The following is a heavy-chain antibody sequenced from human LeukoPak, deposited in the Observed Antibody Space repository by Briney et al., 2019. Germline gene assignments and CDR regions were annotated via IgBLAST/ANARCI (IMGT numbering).Heavy chain of an antibody. CDR1: GFTFDDYA. J-gene: IGHJ4*02. CDR3: AQASGYSSGWYGY. D-gene: IGHD6-19*01. CDR2: ISWNSGNI. Sequence: GGSLRLSCTASGFTFDDYAMHWVRQAPGKGPEWVSGISWNSGNIGYADSVKGRFTVSRDNAKSSLYLQMNSLRTEDTALYYCAQASGYSSGWYGYWGQGTLVTVSS. V-gene: IGHV3-9*01.